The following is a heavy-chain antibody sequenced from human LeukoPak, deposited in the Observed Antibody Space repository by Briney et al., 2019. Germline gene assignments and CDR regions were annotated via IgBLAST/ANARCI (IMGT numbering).Heavy chain of an antibody. D-gene: IGHD6-19*01. CDR2: ISSSSSYI. CDR3: AKRVYSSGWYGAFDI. Sequence: GGSLRLSCAASGFTFSSYSMNWVRQAPGKGLEWVSSISSSSSYIYYADSVKGRFTISRDNAKNSLYLQMNSLRAEDTAVYYCAKRVYSSGWYGAFDIWGQGTMVTVSS. CDR1: GFTFSSYS. J-gene: IGHJ3*02. V-gene: IGHV3-21*01.